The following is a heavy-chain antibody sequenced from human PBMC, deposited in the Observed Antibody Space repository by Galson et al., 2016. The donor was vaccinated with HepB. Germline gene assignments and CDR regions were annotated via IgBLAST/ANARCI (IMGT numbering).Heavy chain of an antibody. CDR1: GYSFTTYW. V-gene: IGHV5-51*01. CDR3: ARRKNYAPDY. CDR2: IYPGDSDT. J-gene: IGHJ4*02. D-gene: IGHD1-7*01. Sequence: QSGAEVKKPGESLKISCKASGYSFTTYWIGWVRQVPGKGLEWVGIIYPGDSDTRYSPSFQGQVTISADRSISTAYLQWSSLKASDTATYYCARRKNYAPDYWGQGTLVTVSS.